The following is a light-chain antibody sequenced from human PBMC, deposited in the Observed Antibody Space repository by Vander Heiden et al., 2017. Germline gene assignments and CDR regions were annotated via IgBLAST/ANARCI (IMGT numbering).Light chain of an antibody. J-gene: IGKJ5*01. Sequence: QMTQSPSTLSASVGDRVTITCRASQTINNWLAWYQQKPGEAPNLLIYKASTLQTGVPSRFSGTGSGTEFTLTINSLQPDDFGTYYCQQYSSISVTFGQGTRLEIK. CDR3: QQYSSISVT. V-gene: IGKV1-5*03. CDR1: QTINNW. CDR2: KAS.